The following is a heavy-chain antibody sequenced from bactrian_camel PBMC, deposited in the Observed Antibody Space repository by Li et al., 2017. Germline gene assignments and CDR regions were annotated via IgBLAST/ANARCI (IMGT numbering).Heavy chain of an antibody. Sequence: HVQLVESGGGLVQPGGSLRLSCAASGFTFSSYWMYWVRQAPGKGFEWVSTISSGGEQTWYADSVKGRFTISRDVQKNTLSLQIGSLRSEDTATYYCAARLGAWCPVDPSHRYFDYWGQGTQVTVS. J-gene: IGHJ6*01. V-gene: IGHV3S1*01. CDR2: ISSGGEQT. D-gene: IGHD1*01. CDR3: AARLGAWCPVDPSHRYFDY. CDR1: GFTFSSYW.